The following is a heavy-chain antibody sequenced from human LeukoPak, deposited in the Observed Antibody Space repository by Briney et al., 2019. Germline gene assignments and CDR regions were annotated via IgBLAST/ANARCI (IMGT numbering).Heavy chain of an antibody. CDR3: AGLDFWSGYYMGNYYYMDV. CDR1: GFTFRSYW. CDR2: IKQDGSEK. D-gene: IGHD3-3*01. J-gene: IGHJ6*03. V-gene: IGHV3-7*01. Sequence: GGSLRLSCAASGFTFRSYWMSWVRQAPGKGLEWVANIKQDGSEKYYVDSAKGRFTISRDNAENSLFLQMSSLRAEDTAVYYCAGLDFWSGYYMGNYYYMDVWGKGTTVTVSS.